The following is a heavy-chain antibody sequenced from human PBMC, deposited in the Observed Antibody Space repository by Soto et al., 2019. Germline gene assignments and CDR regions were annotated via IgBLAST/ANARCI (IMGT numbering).Heavy chain of an antibody. CDR1: GFTFSNYW. CDR2: IRKDGSET. D-gene: IGHD6-19*01. Sequence: GPLKLSCATTGFTFSNYWMHWVPQGPGKGPEWVANIRKDGSETNYVDYVKGRFTISRENAQNSLYLQMNRLRDEDTAIYYWVRGGPAVEPYGPGCWGLEALLTVS. J-gene: IGHJ4*02. CDR3: VRGGPAVEPYGPGC. V-gene: IGHV3-7*04.